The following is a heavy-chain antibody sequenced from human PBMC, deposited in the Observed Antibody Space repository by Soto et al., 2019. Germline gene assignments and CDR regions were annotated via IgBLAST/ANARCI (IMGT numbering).Heavy chain of an antibody. CDR2: IYYSGST. CDR1: GGSISSSNW. Sequence: SETLSLTCAVSGGSISSSNWWSWVRQPPGKGLEWIGYIYYSGSTNYNPSLKSRVTISVDTSKNQFSLKLSSVTAADTAVYYCARDKRPKKNSSSWYAPYYYYGMDVWGQGTTVTVSS. V-gene: IGHV4-4*02. J-gene: IGHJ6*02. CDR3: ARDKRPKKNSSSWYAPYYYYGMDV. D-gene: IGHD6-13*01.